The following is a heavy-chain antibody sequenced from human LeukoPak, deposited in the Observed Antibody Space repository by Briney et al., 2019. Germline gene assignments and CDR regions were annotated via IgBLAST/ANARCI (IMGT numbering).Heavy chain of an antibody. CDR1: GGSFSGYY. D-gene: IGHD3-9*01. CDR3: ARDDYDILTGYSPFDY. CDR2: INHSGST. J-gene: IGHJ4*02. Sequence: SETLSLTCAVYGGSFSGYYWSWIRQPPGRGLEWIGEINHSGSTNYNPSLKSRVTISVDTSKNQFSLKLSSVTAADTAVYYCARDDYDILTGYSPFDYWGQGTLVTVSS. V-gene: IGHV4-34*01.